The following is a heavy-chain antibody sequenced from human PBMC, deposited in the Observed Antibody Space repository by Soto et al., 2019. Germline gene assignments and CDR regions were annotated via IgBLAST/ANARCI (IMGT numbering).Heavy chain of an antibody. J-gene: IGHJ3*02. CDR1: GYTFTSYA. Sequence: GASVKVSCKASGYTFTSYAMHWVRQAPGQGLEWIGWISAYNGKKNYAQNLQGRVTMTTDTSTSTAYMELRSLRSDDTAVYYCARDYYDSSGHLPPPGDAFDIWGQGTMVTVSS. CDR3: ARDYYDSSGHLPPPGDAFDI. V-gene: IGHV1-18*01. CDR2: ISAYNGKK. D-gene: IGHD3-22*01.